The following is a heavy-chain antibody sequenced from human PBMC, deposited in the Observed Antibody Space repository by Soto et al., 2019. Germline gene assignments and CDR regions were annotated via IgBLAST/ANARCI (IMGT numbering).Heavy chain of an antibody. CDR1: GGSISSGGYY. D-gene: IGHD2-8*01. CDR2: IYYSGST. V-gene: IGHV4-31*03. Sequence: QVQLQESGPGLVKPSQTLSLTCTVSGGSISSGGYYWSWIRQHPGKGLEWIGYIYYSGSTYYNPSLKSRVTISVDTSKNQFSLKLSSVTAADTAVYYCARYATAYYYYGMDVWGQGTTVTVSS. CDR3: ARYATAYYYYGMDV. J-gene: IGHJ6*02.